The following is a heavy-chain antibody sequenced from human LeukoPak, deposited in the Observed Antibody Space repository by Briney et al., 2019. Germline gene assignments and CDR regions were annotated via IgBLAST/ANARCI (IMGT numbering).Heavy chain of an antibody. J-gene: IGHJ4*02. CDR1: GGSFSGYY. CDR2: INHSGST. V-gene: IGHV4-34*01. Sequence: SETLSLTCAVYGGSFSGYYWSWIRQPPGKGLEWIGEINHSGSTNYNPSLKSRVTIPVDTSKNQFSLKLSSVTAADTAVYYCARVKDHYFDYWGQGTLVTVSS. CDR3: ARVKDHYFDY.